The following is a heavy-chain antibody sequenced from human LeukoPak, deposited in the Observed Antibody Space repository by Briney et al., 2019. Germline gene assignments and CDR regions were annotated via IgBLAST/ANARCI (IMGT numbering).Heavy chain of an antibody. Sequence: GGSLRLSCAASGFTFDDYAMHWVRQAPGKGLEWVSLISGDGGSTYYADSVTGRFTISRDNAKNSLYLQMNSLRAEDTAIYYCASRKYSNYYFDYWGQGTLVTVSS. V-gene: IGHV3-43*02. CDR1: GFTFDDYA. D-gene: IGHD4-11*01. CDR3: ASRKYSNYYFDY. CDR2: ISGDGGST. J-gene: IGHJ4*02.